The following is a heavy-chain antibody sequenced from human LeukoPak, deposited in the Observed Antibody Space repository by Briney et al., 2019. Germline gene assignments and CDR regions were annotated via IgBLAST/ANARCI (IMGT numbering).Heavy chain of an antibody. J-gene: IGHJ4*02. V-gene: IGHV4-31*03. D-gene: IGHD3-22*01. CDR3: ARDIKYYDSSGYYDY. CDR2: IYYSGST. CDR1: GGSISNGGYY. Sequence: SETLSLTCTVSGGSISNGGYYWSWIRQHPGKGLEWIGYIYYSGSTYYNPSLKSRVTISVDTSKNQFSLKLSSVTAADTAVYYCARDIKYYDSSGYYDYWGQGTLVTVSS.